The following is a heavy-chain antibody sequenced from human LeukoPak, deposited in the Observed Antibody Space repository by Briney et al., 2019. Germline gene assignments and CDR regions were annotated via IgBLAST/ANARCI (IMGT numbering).Heavy chain of an antibody. CDR2: INPRGGST. CDR1: GYTFTSYG. V-gene: IGHV1-46*01. Sequence: ASVKVSCKASGYTFTSYGISWVRQAPGQGLEWMGIINPRGGSTSYAQKFQGRVTMTRDTSTSTFYMELRSLKSEDTAVYYCARDGEYYDSSGSYFDYWGQGTAVTVSS. J-gene: IGHJ4*02. D-gene: IGHD3-22*01. CDR3: ARDGEYYDSSGSYFDY.